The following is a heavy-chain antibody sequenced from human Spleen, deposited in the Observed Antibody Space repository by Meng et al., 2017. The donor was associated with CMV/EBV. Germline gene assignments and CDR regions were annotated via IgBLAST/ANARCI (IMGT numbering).Heavy chain of an antibody. Sequence: GSLRLSCTVYGGSISGYYWSWIRQPPGKGLEWIGEINHSGDTNYNPSLKSRVTISADTSKKHFSLKLSSVTAADTAVYYCARGESTRYFDWLFGDYWGQGTLVTVSS. D-gene: IGHD3-9*01. J-gene: IGHJ4*02. V-gene: IGHV4-34*01. CDR3: ARGESTRYFDWLFGDY. CDR2: INHSGDT. CDR1: GGSISGYY.